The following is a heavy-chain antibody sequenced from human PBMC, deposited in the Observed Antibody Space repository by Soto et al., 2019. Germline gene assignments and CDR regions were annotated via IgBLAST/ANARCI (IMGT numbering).Heavy chain of an antibody. CDR1: GFPFSHYW. V-gene: IGHV3-74*01. D-gene: IGHD3-16*01. J-gene: IGHJ5*02. CDR3: TSDTFGLRDT. Sequence: LIVESGGGSVQPGGSLRLSCAASGFPFSHYWMHWVRQTPGKGLVWVSRINPAGTITNYADSVEGRFTISRDNADSALFLQMNSLSAEDTAIYYCTSDTFGLRDTCGQGTLVTVSS. CDR2: INPAGTIT.